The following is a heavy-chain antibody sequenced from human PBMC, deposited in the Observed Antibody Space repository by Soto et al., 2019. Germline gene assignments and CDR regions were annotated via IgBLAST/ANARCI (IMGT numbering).Heavy chain of an antibody. V-gene: IGHV4-61*01. J-gene: IGHJ4*02. CDR3: ARDVHYDSSYYFDD. D-gene: IGHD3-22*01. Sequence: PSETLFLTCTVSGGSLSSSSYYWSWIRQPPGKGLEWIGYIYYSGSTNYNPSLKSRVTISVDTSKNQFSLKLSSVTAADTAVYYCARDVHYDSSYYFDDWGQGTLVPVSS. CDR1: GGSLSSSSYY. CDR2: IYYSGST.